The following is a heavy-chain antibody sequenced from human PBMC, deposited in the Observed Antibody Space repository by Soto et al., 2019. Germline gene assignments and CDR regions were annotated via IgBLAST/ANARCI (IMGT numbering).Heavy chain of an antibody. D-gene: IGHD4-4*01. V-gene: IGHV5-51*01. CDR3: ARVLRVTTVLYYYYYGMDV. CDR1: GYSFTSYW. J-gene: IGHJ6*02. CDR2: IYPGDSDT. Sequence: GESLKISCKGSGYSFTSYWIGWVRQMPGKDLEWMGIIYPGDSDTRYSPSFQGQVTISADKSISTAYLQWSSLKASDTAMYYCARVLRVTTVLYYYYYGMDVWGQGTTVTV.